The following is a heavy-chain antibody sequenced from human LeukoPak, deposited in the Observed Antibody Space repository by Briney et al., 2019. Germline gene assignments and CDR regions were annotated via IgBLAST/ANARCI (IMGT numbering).Heavy chain of an antibody. D-gene: IGHD3-16*01. J-gene: IGHJ5*02. V-gene: IGHV3-21*01. CDR2: ISSSSSYI. CDR1: GFTFSSYS. CDR3: ARDGGKAFNPRQRAAASFDP. Sequence: GGSLRLSCAASGFTFSSYSMNWVRQAPGKGLEWVSSISSSSSYIYYADSVKGRFTISRDNAKSSLYLQMNSLRAEDTAVYYCARDGGKAFNPRQRAAASFDPWGQGTLVTVSS.